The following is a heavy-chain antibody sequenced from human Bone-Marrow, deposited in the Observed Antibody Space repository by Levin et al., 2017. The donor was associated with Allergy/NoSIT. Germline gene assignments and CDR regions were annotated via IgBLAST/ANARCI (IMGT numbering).Heavy chain of an antibody. CDR2: IYHSGST. CDR3: ARVARLRWGTFTFGGNNWFDP. J-gene: IGHJ5*02. D-gene: IGHD3-16*01. Sequence: SQTLSLPCAVSGGSIRSSNWWSWVRQPPGKGLEWIGEIYHSGSTNYNPSLKSRVTISVDKSKNQFSLKLSSVTAADTAVYYCARVARLRWGTFTFGGNNWFDPWGQGTLVTVSS. V-gene: IGHV4-4*02. CDR1: GGSIRSSNW.